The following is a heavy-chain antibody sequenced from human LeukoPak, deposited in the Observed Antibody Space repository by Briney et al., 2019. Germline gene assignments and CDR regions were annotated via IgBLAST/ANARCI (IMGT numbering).Heavy chain of an antibody. V-gene: IGHV3-23*01. J-gene: IGHJ4*02. Sequence: PGGSLRLSCAASGFTFSSYAMSWVRQAPGKGLEWVSAISGSGGSTYYADSVKGRFTISRDNSKNTLYLQMNSLRAEDTAVYYCAKGRGMGQWLPLTFDYWGQGTLVTVSS. D-gene: IGHD6-19*01. CDR2: ISGSGGST. CDR1: GFTFSSYA. CDR3: AKGRGMGQWLPLTFDY.